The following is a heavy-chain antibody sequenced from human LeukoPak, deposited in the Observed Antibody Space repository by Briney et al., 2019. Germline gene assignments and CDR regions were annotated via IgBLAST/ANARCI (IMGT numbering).Heavy chain of an antibody. J-gene: IGHJ4*02. Sequence: GGSLRLSCAASGFTFSSYWMYWVRQAPGKGLMWVSAISGSGGSTYYADSVKGRFTISRDNSKNTLYLQMNSLRAEDTAVYYCAKDLRAVAPTVVDYWGQGTLVTVSS. CDR3: AKDLRAVAPTVVDY. D-gene: IGHD6-19*01. CDR1: GFTFSSYW. V-gene: IGHV3-23*01. CDR2: ISGSGGST.